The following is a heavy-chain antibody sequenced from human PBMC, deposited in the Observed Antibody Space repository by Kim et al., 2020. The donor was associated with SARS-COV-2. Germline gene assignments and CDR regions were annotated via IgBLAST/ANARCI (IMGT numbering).Heavy chain of an antibody. D-gene: IGHD2-2*01. Sequence: SVKVSCKASGGTFSSYAISWVRQAPGQGLEWMGGIIPIFGTANYAQKFQGRVTITADESTSTAYMELSSLRSEDTAVYYCASGDIVVVPAAMGERRTLYGMDVWGQGTTVTVSS. CDR1: GGTFSSYA. J-gene: IGHJ6*02. CDR2: IIPIFGTA. CDR3: ASGDIVVVPAAMGERRTLYGMDV. V-gene: IGHV1-69*13.